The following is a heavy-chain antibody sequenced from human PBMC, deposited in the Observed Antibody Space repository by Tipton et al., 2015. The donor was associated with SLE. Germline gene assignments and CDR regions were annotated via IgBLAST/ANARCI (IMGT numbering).Heavy chain of an antibody. Sequence: LRLSCTVSGGSISSYYWSWIRQPPGKGLEWIGYIYYSGSTNYNPSLKSRVTISVDTSKNQFSLKLGSVTAADTAVYYCARAQEYYDILTGYCYFDYWGQGTLVTVSS. CDR1: GGSISSYY. D-gene: IGHD3-9*01. J-gene: IGHJ4*02. CDR3: ARAQEYYDILTGYCYFDY. CDR2: IYYSGST. V-gene: IGHV4-59*01.